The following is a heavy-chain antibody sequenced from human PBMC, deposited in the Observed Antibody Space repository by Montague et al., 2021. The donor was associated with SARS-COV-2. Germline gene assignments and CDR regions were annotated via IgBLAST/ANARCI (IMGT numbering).Heavy chain of an antibody. CDR3: ARRYDFYRAEAFDV. Sequence: PALVKPTQTLTLTCVFSGLSLNTDGVGVAWIRRPPGKALEWLALIYWDGDQRYSPSLKTRLTITKDTSKSRVVLTMTNLDPVDTATYYCARRYDFYRAEAFDVWGQGTMLTVSS. V-gene: IGHV2-5*02. CDR2: IYWDGDQ. D-gene: IGHD3-3*01. J-gene: IGHJ3*01. CDR1: GLSLNTDGVG.